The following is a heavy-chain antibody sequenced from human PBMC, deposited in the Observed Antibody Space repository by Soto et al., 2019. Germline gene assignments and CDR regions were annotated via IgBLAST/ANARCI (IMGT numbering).Heavy chain of an antibody. CDR3: ARGGGVGVPGASAFDI. D-gene: IGHD3-3*01. Sequence: QVHLVQSGAEVKKPGASMKISCTASGYTLTSHHVHWVWQAPGRGLEWMGSINPANGVAQYTERFQGRVTMTRDTPTNTVYMELRGLTTDDTAVFYCARGGGVGVPGASAFDIWGQGTMVTVPS. J-gene: IGHJ3*02. CDR1: GYTLTSHH. V-gene: IGHV1-2*02. CDR2: INPANGVA.